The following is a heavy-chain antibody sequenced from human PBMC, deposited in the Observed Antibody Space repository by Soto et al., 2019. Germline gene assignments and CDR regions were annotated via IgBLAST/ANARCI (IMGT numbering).Heavy chain of an antibody. CDR3: ASSSTDTAMDYRIAFDI. Sequence: QVQLQESGPGLVKPSETLSLTCTVSGGSISSYYWSWIRQPPGKGLEWIGYIYYSGSTNYNPSLKSRVTISVDTSKNQFSLKLSSVTAADTAVYYCASSSTDTAMDYRIAFDIWGQGTMVTVSS. J-gene: IGHJ3*02. CDR1: GGSISSYY. D-gene: IGHD5-18*01. CDR2: IYYSGST. V-gene: IGHV4-59*01.